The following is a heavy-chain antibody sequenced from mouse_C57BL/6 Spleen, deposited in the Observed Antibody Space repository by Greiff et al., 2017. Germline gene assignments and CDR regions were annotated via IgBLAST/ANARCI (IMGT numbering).Heavy chain of an antibody. CDR3: ARGEYYYGSREYFDV. V-gene: IGHV3-6*01. CDR1: GYSITSGYY. Sequence: EVQLQESGPGLVKPSQSLSLTCSVTGYSITSGYYWNWIRQFPGNKLEWMGYISYDGSNNYNPSLKNRISITRDTSKNQFFLKLNSVTTEDTATYYCARGEYYYGSREYFDVWGTGTTVTVSS. J-gene: IGHJ1*03. D-gene: IGHD1-1*01. CDR2: ISYDGSN.